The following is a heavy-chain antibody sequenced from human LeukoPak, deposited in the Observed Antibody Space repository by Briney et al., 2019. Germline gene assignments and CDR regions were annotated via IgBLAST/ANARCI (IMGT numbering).Heavy chain of an antibody. CDR3: ARVLNWNEGWFDP. CDR2: INPNSGGT. Sequence: GASVKVSCKASGYTFTSYDINWVRQATGQGLEWMGWINPNSGGTNYAQKFQGRVTITADESTSTAYMELSSLRSEDTAVYYCARVLNWNEGWFDPWGQGTLVTVSS. D-gene: IGHD1-1*01. V-gene: IGHV1-8*03. CDR1: GYTFTSYD. J-gene: IGHJ5*02.